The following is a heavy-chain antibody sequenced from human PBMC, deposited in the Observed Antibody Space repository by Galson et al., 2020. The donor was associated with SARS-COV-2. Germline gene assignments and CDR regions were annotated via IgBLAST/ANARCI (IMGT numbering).Heavy chain of an antibody. Sequence: ASETLSLTCTVSGGSISSSSYYWGWIRQPPGKGLEWIGSIYYSGSTYYNPSLKSRVTISADTSKNQFSLKLSPVTAADTAVYYRARVIRQYDSLTGYLSWFDPWGQGTLVTVSS. J-gene: IGHJ5*02. CDR3: ARVIRQYDSLTGYLSWFDP. D-gene: IGHD3-9*01. V-gene: IGHV4-39*07. CDR2: IYYSGST. CDR1: GGSISSSSYY.